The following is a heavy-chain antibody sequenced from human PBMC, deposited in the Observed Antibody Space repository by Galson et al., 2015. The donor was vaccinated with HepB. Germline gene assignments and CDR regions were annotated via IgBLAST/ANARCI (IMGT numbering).Heavy chain of an antibody. CDR1: GYTFTKYT. D-gene: IGHD3-9*01. J-gene: IGHJ1*01. Sequence: SVKVSCKAPGYTFTKYTMHWVRQTPGQRLEWMGWINAGNGDTRYSQKFQGRVTITRDTSASTAFMELSSLRSGDTAVYFCARDPYYDVLTGYYIDWGQG. V-gene: IGHV1-3*01. CDR2: INAGNGDT. CDR3: ARDPYYDVLTGYYID.